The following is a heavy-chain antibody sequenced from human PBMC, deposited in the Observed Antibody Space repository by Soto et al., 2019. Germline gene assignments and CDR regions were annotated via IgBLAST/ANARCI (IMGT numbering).Heavy chain of an antibody. CDR1: GGSIISGDYY. J-gene: IGHJ4*02. D-gene: IGHD3-3*01. CDR2: IYYSGST. CDR3: ALFGVVITEVDY. Sequence: SETLSLTCTVSGGSIISGDYYCVWIRQPPGKGLEWIGYIYYSGSTYYNPSLKSRVTISVDTSKNQFSLKLSSVTAADTAVYYCALFGVVITEVDYWGQGTLVTVSS. V-gene: IGHV4-30-4*01.